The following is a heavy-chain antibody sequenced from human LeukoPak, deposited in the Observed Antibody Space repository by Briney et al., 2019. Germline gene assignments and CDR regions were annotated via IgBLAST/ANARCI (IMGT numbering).Heavy chain of an antibody. V-gene: IGHV3-49*04. Sequence: GGSLRLSCTASGFTFGDYAMRWVRPAPGKGLEWVGFIRSKAYGGTTEYAASVKGRFTISRDDSKSIAYLQMNSLKTEDTAVYYCTTLVGVVVITTRPFDYWGQGTLVTVSS. CDR1: GFTFGDYA. D-gene: IGHD3-22*01. CDR2: IRSKAYGGTT. CDR3: TTLVGVVVITTRPFDY. J-gene: IGHJ4*02.